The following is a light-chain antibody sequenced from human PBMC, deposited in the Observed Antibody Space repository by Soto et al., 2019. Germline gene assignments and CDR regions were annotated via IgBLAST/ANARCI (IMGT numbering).Light chain of an antibody. CDR2: DVN. CDR1: SSDIGGYDD. V-gene: IGLV2-14*01. CDR3: TSYASGSSHVV. J-gene: IGLJ2*01. Sequence: QSALTQPASVSGSPGQSITLSCTGTSSDIGGYDDVSWYQRHPGKAPKLIIYDVNNRPSGVSNPFSGSTSGNTASLTISGLQAEDEADYYCTSYASGSSHVVFGGGTKLTVL.